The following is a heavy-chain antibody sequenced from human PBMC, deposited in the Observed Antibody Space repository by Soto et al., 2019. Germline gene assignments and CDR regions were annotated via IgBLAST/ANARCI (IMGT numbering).Heavy chain of an antibody. J-gene: IGHJ5*02. CDR2: ISAYNGNT. D-gene: IGHD2-2*01. CDR1: GYTFTSYG. CDR3: ARYCCSSTSCYNWFDP. V-gene: IGHV1-18*01. Sequence: ASVKVSCKASGYTFTSYGISWVRQAPGQGLEWMGWISAYNGNTNYAQKLQGRVTMTTDTSTSTAYMELMSLRSDDTAVYYCARYCCSSTSCYNWFDPWGQGTLVTVSS.